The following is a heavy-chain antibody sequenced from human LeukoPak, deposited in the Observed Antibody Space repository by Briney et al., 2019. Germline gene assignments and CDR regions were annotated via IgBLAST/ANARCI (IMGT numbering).Heavy chain of an antibody. J-gene: IGHJ5*02. CDR1: GFTVSSNY. D-gene: IGHD2-2*01. CDR3: ARGNILGYCSSTSCPKRMNWFDP. Sequence: PGGSLRLSCAASGFTVSSNYMSWVRQAPGKGLEWVSVIYSGGSTYYADSVKGRFTISRDNSKNTLHLQMNSLRAEDTAVYYCARGNILGYCSSTSCPKRMNWFDPWGQGTLVTVSS. V-gene: IGHV3-53*01. CDR2: IYSGGST.